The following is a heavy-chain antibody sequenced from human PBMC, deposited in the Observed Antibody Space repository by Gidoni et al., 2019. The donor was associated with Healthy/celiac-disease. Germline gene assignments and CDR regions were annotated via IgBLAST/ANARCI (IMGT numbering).Heavy chain of an antibody. V-gene: IGHV3-21*01. CDR1: GFTFSSNR. J-gene: IGHJ5*02. D-gene: IGHD3-10*01. CDR2: SSRSSSYI. Sequence: EVQLVESGGGLVKPGGSLRLSCAASGFTFSSNRMNWVRQAPGKGLEWVSSSSRSSSYIYYADSVKGRFTISRNNAKNSLYLQMNSLRAEDTAVYYCATGGGASGWFDPWGQGTLVTVSS. CDR3: ATGGGASGWFDP.